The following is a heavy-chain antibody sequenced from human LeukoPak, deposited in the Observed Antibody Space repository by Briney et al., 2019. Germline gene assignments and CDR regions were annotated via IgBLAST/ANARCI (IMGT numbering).Heavy chain of an antibody. J-gene: IGHJ5*02. D-gene: IGHD5-18*01. CDR3: AREGYSYGPQQKYNWFDP. V-gene: IGHV4-34*01. Sequence: KPSETLSLTCAVYGGSFSGYYWSWVPQPPGKGLEWIGEINHSGSTNYNPSLKSRVTISVDTSKNQFSLKLSSVTAADTAVYYCAREGYSYGPQQKYNWFDPWGQGTLVTVSS. CDR2: INHSGST. CDR1: GGSFSGYY.